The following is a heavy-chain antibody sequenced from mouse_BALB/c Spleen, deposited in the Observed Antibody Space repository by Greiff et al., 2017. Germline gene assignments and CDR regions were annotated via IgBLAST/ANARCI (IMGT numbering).Heavy chain of an antibody. J-gene: IGHJ3*01. Sequence: EVMLVESGPGLVKPSQSLSLTCTVTGYSITSDYAWNWIRQFPGNKLEWMGYISYSGSTSYNPSLKSRISITRDTSKNQFFLQLNSVTTEDTATYYCARGGNYVWFAYWGQGTLVTVSA. CDR1: GYSITSDYA. D-gene: IGHD2-1*01. CDR3: ARGGNYVWFAY. V-gene: IGHV3-2*02. CDR2: ISYSGST.